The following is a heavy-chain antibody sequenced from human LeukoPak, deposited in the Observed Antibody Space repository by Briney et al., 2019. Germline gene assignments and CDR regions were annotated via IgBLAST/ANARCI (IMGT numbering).Heavy chain of an antibody. D-gene: IGHD4-17*01. Sequence: ASVKVSCKASGYTFTSYAMNWVRQAPGQGLEWMGWISTNTGNPTYAQGFTGRFVFSLDTSVSTAYLQISSLKAEDTAVYYCARDHDYGDRDNWFDPWGQGTLVTVSS. CDR1: GYTFTSYA. V-gene: IGHV7-4-1*02. CDR3: ARDHDYGDRDNWFDP. J-gene: IGHJ5*02. CDR2: ISTNTGNP.